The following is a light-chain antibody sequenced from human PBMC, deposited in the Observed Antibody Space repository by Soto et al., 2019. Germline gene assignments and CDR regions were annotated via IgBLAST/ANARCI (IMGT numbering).Light chain of an antibody. J-gene: IGKJ1*01. Sequence: EIVLTQSPGTLSLSPGERATLSCRASQSVSSYLAWYQQKPGQAPRLLIYDASNRATGIPARFSGSGSGTDFTLTISSLGPEDFAVYYCQQRSNWPRTFGQGTKVDIK. CDR1: QSVSSY. CDR2: DAS. V-gene: IGKV3-11*01. CDR3: QQRSNWPRT.